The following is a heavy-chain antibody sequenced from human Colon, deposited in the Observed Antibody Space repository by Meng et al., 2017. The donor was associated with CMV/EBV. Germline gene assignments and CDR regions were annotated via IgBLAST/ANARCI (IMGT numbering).Heavy chain of an antibody. CDR2: INARGGST. J-gene: IGHJ4*02. CDR1: GLTFSDFA. CDR3: VKGRAGAGKSYFDF. Sequence: GGSLRLSCVASGLTFSDFAMHWVRQSPGKGLEWVSSINARGGSTYYAASVQGRFTISRDNSKNTVSVEMNNLRVEDTALYFCVKGRAGAGKSYFDFWGQGTLVTVSS. D-gene: IGHD6-13*01. V-gene: IGHV3-23*01.